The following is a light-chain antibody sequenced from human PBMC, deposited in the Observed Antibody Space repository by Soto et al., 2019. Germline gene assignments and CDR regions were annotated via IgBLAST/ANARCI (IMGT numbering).Light chain of an antibody. J-gene: IGLJ1*01. CDR2: EVT. CDR1: SSDVGGYNY. CDR3: TSYTSSSTQV. V-gene: IGLV2-8*01. Sequence: QSVLTQPPSASGSPGQSVTISCTGTSSDVGGYNYVSWYQQHPGKAPKLMIYEVTKRPSGVPDRFSGSKSGNTASLTVSGLQAEDEADYYCTSYTSSSTQVFGTGTKVTVL.